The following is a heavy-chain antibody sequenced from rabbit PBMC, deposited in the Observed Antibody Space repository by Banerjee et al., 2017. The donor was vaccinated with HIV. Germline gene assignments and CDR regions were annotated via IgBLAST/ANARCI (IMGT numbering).Heavy chain of an antibody. Sequence: QSLEESGGDLVKPGASLTLTCTASGFSFSSTYYMCWVRQAPGKGLEWIACIYGGSSDNTYYADWAKGRFTISKSSSTTVTLQVTSLTAADTATYFCARGGSYDDYGAFDPWGPGTLVTVS. J-gene: IGHJ2*01. V-gene: IGHV1S40*01. CDR3: ARGGSYDDYGAFDP. CDR1: GFSFSSTYY. CDR2: IYGGSSDNT. D-gene: IGHD2-1*01.